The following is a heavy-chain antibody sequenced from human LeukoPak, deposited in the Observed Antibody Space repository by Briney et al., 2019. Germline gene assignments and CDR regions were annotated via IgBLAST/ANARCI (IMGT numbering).Heavy chain of an antibody. CDR3: ARSSASDWYFDL. D-gene: IGHD3-10*01. Sequence: SETLSLTCTVSGGSINYYYWSWIRQPPGKGLEWIGYIYYSGSTNYNPSLKSRVTISVDTSKNQFSLKLSSVTAADTAVYYCARSSASDWYFDLWGRGTLVTVSS. V-gene: IGHV4-59*01. CDR2: IYYSGST. J-gene: IGHJ2*01. CDR1: GGSINYYY.